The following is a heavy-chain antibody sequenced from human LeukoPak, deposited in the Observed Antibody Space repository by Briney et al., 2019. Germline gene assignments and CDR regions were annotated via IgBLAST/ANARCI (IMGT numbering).Heavy chain of an antibody. J-gene: IGHJ6*03. CDR3: AKDVGYCSSTSCYYYYYMDV. Sequence: GGSLRLSCAASGFTFSNYWLSWVRQAPGKGLEWVSAISGSGGSTYYADSVKGRFTISRDNSKNTLYLQMNSLRAEDTAVYYCAKDVGYCSSTSCYYYYYMDVWGKGTTVTVSS. D-gene: IGHD2-2*01. CDR2: ISGSGGST. V-gene: IGHV3-23*01. CDR1: GFTFSNYW.